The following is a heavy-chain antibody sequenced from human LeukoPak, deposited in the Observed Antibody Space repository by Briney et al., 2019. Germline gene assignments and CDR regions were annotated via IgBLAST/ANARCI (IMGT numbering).Heavy chain of an antibody. J-gene: IGHJ4*02. CDR1: AFIFSGHW. D-gene: IGHD1-26*01. CDR3: ARDREWDLQSLRYFDS. CDR2: IKEDGSEK. Sequence: GGSLRLSCEGSAFIFSGHWMNWVRQTPGKGLEWVANIKEDGSEKDYVDSVKGRFTISRDNAKNSLYLQMNSLRSDDTAVYYCARDREWDLQSLRYFDSWGQGTLVTVSS. V-gene: IGHV3-7*03.